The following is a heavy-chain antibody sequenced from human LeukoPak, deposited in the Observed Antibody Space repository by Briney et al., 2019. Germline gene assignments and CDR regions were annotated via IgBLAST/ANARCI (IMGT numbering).Heavy chain of an antibody. J-gene: IGHJ4*02. V-gene: IGHV3-30*18. CDR3: AKDLRNYMVY. Sequence: GGSLRLSCAASGFTFSSYGMHWVRQAPGKGLEWVAVISYDGSNKYYADSVKGRFTISRDNSKNTLYLQMNSLRAEDTAVYYCAKDLRNYMVYWGKGTLVTVSS. CDR1: GFTFSSYG. CDR2: ISYDGSNK.